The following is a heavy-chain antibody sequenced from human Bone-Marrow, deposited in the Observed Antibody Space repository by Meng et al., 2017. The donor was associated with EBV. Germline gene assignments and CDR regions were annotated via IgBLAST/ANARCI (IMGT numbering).Heavy chain of an antibody. Sequence: EVQLVESGGGLVKLGGSVRLAGAASGFTCSSYSMNWVRQAPGKGLEWVSSISSSSSYIYYADSVKGRFTISRDNAKNSLYLQMNSLRAEDTAVYYCASGYYDSSGYYFDYWGQGTLVTVSS. CDR2: ISSSSSYI. V-gene: IGHV3-21*01. D-gene: IGHD3-22*01. CDR1: GFTCSSYS. CDR3: ASGYYDSSGYYFDY. J-gene: IGHJ4*02.